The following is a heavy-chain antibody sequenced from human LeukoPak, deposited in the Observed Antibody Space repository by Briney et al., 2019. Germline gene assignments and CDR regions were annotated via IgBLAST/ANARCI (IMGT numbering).Heavy chain of an antibody. V-gene: IGHV1-18*01. Sequence: ASVKVSCKASGYTFTNYGISWVRQAPGQGLEWMGWISVYNGNTNYAQNLQGRVTMTIDTSTSTAYMELRSLRSDDTAVYYCARDTGGRHGPLMDVWGKGTTVTVSS. CDR3: ARDTGGRHGPLMDV. CDR2: ISVYNGNT. D-gene: IGHD4-11*01. CDR1: GYTFTNYG. J-gene: IGHJ6*03.